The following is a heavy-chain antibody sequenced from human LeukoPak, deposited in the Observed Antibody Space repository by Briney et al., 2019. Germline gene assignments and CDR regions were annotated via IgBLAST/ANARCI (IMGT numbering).Heavy chain of an antibody. CDR3: AKEFYDSSGYLDY. J-gene: IGHJ4*02. Sequence: GGSLRLSCAASGFTFSSYAMSWVRQAPGKGLEWVSSISGSGGSPYYAGSVKGRFTISRDNSKNTLYLQMNSLRAEDTAVYYCAKEFYDSSGYLDYWGQGTLVTVSS. CDR2: ISGSGGSP. V-gene: IGHV3-23*01. CDR1: GFTFSSYA. D-gene: IGHD3-22*01.